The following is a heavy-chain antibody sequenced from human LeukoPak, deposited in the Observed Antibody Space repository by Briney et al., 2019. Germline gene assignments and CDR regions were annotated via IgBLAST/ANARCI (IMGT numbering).Heavy chain of an antibody. CDR3: ARVPVVPAATGRFDP. CDR1: GGSISSGGYS. Sequence: SETLSLTCAVSGGSISSGGYSWSWIRQPPGKGLEWIGYIYHSGSTYYNPSLKSRVTISVDRSKNQFSLKLSSVTAADTAVYYCARVPVVPAATGRFDPGGQGTLVTVSS. D-gene: IGHD2-2*01. J-gene: IGHJ5*02. V-gene: IGHV4-30-2*01. CDR2: IYHSGST.